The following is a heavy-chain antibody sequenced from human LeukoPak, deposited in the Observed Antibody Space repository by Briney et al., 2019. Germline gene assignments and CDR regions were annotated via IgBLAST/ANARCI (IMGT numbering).Heavy chain of an antibody. D-gene: IGHD6-19*01. CDR3: ARDRAVAGTSYYYYMDA. Sequence: ASVKVSCKASGYTFTGYYMHWVRQAPGQGLEWMGWINPNSGGTNYAQKFQGRVTMTRDTSISTAYMELSRLRSDDTAVYYCARDRAVAGTSYYYYMDAWGKGTTVTISS. CDR2: INPNSGGT. J-gene: IGHJ6*03. V-gene: IGHV1-2*02. CDR1: GYTFTGYY.